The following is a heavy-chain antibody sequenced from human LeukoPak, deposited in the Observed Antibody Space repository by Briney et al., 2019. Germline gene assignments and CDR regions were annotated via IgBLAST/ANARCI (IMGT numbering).Heavy chain of an antibody. V-gene: IGHV3-23*01. Sequence: PGGSLRLSCAASGFTFSSYAMSWVRQAPGKGLEWVSAISGSGGSTYYADSVKGWFTISRDNSKNTLYLQMNSLRAEDTAVYYCAKDRGYSYGYYWFDPWGQGTLVTVSS. J-gene: IGHJ5*02. D-gene: IGHD5-18*01. CDR2: ISGSGGST. CDR3: AKDRGYSYGYYWFDP. CDR1: GFTFSSYA.